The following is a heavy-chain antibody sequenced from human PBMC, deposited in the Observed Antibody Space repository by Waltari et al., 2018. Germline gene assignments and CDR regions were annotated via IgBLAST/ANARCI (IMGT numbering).Heavy chain of an antibody. CDR2: IYSGGST. J-gene: IGHJ6*02. Sequence: EVQLVESGGGLIQPGGSLRLSCAASGFTVSSNYMSWVRQAPGKGLEWVSVIYSGGSTYDAESVKGRFTIARDKSKNTLYLQMNSLRAEDTAVYYCARAAGSYYYGMDVWGQGTTVTVSS. V-gene: IGHV3-53*01. CDR1: GFTVSSNY. CDR3: ARAAGSYYYGMDV. D-gene: IGHD6-13*01.